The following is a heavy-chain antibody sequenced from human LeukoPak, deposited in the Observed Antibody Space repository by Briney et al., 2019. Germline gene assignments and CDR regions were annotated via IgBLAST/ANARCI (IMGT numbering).Heavy chain of an antibody. J-gene: IGHJ4*02. CDR3: ATSYGDNWLSLDY. CDR1: GYTFTTYG. D-gene: IGHD4-23*01. Sequence: ASVKVSCKTSGYTFTTYGISWVRQDPGQGLEWLGWINTNNGNTYYAQNLQDRVTMTTDTSTGTAYMELRDVRSDDTGVYYCATSYGDNWLSLDYWGQGTLVTVSS. CDR2: INTNNGNT. V-gene: IGHV1-18*04.